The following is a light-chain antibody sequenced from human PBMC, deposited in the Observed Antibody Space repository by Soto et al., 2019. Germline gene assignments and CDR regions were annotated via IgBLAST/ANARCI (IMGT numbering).Light chain of an antibody. CDR3: QQYNSYPLT. Sequence: DIEMTQSPSTLSASVGDRVTITCRASQSISTWLAWYQQKPGKAPKVLIYTASSLQSGVPSRFSGGGSGTEFSLTISSLQPDDFATYYCQQYNSYPLTFGGGTKVEIK. J-gene: IGKJ4*01. V-gene: IGKV1-5*03. CDR2: TAS. CDR1: QSISTW.